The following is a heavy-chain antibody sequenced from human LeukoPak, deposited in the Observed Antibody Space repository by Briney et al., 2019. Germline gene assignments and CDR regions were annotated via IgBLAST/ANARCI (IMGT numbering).Heavy chain of an antibody. Sequence: SQTLSLTCAISGDSVSSNSAAWNWIRQFPSRGLEWLGRTYYRSKWYNDYAVSVKSRITINPDTSKNQFSLQLNSVTPEDTAVYYCARGEYYGSGRFYNWFDPWGQGTLVTVSS. D-gene: IGHD3-10*01. V-gene: IGHV6-1*01. CDR2: TYYRSKWYN. CDR1: GDSVSSNSAA. CDR3: ARGEYYGSGRFYNWFDP. J-gene: IGHJ5*02.